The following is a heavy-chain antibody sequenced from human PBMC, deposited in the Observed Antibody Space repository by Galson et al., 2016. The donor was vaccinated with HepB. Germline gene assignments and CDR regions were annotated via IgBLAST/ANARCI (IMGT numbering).Heavy chain of an antibody. J-gene: IGHJ5*01. CDR2: IVGSGGDT. CDR3: AKRAYISRCWFDF. D-gene: IGHD1-1*01. CDR1: GFPFSGYS. Sequence: SLRLSCAASGFPFSGYSMTWVRQAPGKGLEWVAAIVGSGGDTDYAGSVEGRFTISRDNSKNTLYLQMNSLRAEDTAVYYCAKRAYISRCWFDFWGQGTVVTVAA. V-gene: IGHV3-23*01.